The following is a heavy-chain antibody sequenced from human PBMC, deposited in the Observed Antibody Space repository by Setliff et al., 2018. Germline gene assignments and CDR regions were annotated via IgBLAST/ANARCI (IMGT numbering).Heavy chain of an antibody. V-gene: IGHV1-24*01. CDR3: ARGWWNYINF. CDR2: FDPEDGER. Sequence: ASVKVSCKVSGSTVTESSMHWVRQAPGKGLEWMGGFDPEDGERIYAQHFQGRLTMTEDTSTDTAYMELSSLRSEDTAVYYCARGWWNYINFWGQGIQVTVSS. CDR1: GSTVTESS. J-gene: IGHJ4*02. D-gene: IGHD2-15*01.